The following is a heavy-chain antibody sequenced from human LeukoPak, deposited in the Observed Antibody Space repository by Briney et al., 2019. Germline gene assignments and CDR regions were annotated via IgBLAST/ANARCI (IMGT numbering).Heavy chain of an antibody. Sequence: GGSLRLCCAASGFPFSSYWMHWVRQAPGKGLVWVSRINSDGSSTSYADSVKGRFTISRDNAKNTLYLQMNSLRAEDTAVYYCARDQSYGDYVFDYWGQGTLVTVSS. CDR3: ARDQSYGDYVFDY. CDR1: GFPFSSYW. J-gene: IGHJ4*02. D-gene: IGHD4-17*01. V-gene: IGHV3-74*01. CDR2: INSDGSST.